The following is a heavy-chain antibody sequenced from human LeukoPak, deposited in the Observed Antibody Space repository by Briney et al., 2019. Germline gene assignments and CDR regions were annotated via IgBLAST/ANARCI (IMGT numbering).Heavy chain of an antibody. CDR1: GFTFSSYS. J-gene: IGHJ5*02. CDR2: ISSSNDYI. CDR3: VRIPNSAGFPNWFDP. D-gene: IGHD6-19*01. V-gene: IGHV3-21*01. Sequence: SGGSLRLSCAASGFTFSSYSMNWVRRAPGKGLEWVSSISSSNDYIYYADSVKGRFTISRDNAKNSLYLQMNSLRAEDTAVYYCVRIPNSAGFPNWFDPWGQGTLVTVSS.